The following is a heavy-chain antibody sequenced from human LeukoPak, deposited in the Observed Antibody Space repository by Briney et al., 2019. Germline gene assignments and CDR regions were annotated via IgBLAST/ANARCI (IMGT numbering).Heavy chain of an antibody. CDR1: GGSISSYY. V-gene: IGHV4-59*01. CDR3: ARVAVSAREYFDY. J-gene: IGHJ4*02. Sequence: SETLSLTCTVSGGSISSYYWSWIRQPPGKGLEWIGYIYYSGSTNYNPSLKSRVTISVDTSKNQFSLRLSSVTAADTAVYYCARVAVSAREYFDYWGQGTLVTVSS. CDR2: IYYSGST. D-gene: IGHD2-21*02.